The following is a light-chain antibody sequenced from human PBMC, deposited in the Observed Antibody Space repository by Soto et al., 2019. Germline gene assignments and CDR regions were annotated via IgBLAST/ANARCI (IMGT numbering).Light chain of an antibody. CDR1: QSLVYSDGNTY. CDR2: KVS. CDR3: LQGTHWPWT. V-gene: IGKV2-30*01. Sequence: DVVMTQSPLSLPVTLGQPASISCWSSQSLVYSDGNTYLSWFHQRPGQSPRRLISKVSNRDSGVPDRFSGGGSGADLTLKISRVEAEDVGVYSCLQGTHWPWTFGQGTKVEIK. J-gene: IGKJ1*01.